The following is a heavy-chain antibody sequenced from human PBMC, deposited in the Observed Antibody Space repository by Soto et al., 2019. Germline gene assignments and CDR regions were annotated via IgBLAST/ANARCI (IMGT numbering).Heavy chain of an antibody. D-gene: IGHD2-8*01. J-gene: IGHJ5*01. V-gene: IGHV6-1*01. CDR1: GDSVSTNSAT. Sequence: PSPTLSLTCAISGDSVSTNSATSDWIWQSPSRGLEWLGRTYYRSKWYNDYAVSVKGRITINPDTSNNQLSLQLNSVTPDDTAVYYCARLIGNSWLDSWGQGTLVTVSS. CDR2: TYYRSKWYN. CDR3: ARLIGNSWLDS.